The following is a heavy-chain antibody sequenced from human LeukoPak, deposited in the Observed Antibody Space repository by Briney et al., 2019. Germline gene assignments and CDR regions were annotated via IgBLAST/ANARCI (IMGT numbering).Heavy chain of an antibody. CDR3: ASSSYDFWSGEKNWFDP. V-gene: IGHV4-39*01. CDR1: GGSISSSSYY. J-gene: IGHJ5*02. D-gene: IGHD3-3*01. Sequence: SGTLSLTCAVSGGSISSSSYYWGWIRQPPGKGLEWIGSIYYSGSTYYNPSLKSRVTISVDTSKNQFSLKLSSVTAADTAVYYCASSSYDFWSGEKNWFDPWGQGTLVTVSS. CDR2: IYYSGST.